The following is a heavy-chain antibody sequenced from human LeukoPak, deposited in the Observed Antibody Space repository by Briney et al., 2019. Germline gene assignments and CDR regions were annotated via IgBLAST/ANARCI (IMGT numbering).Heavy chain of an antibody. CDR1: GGSISRGGDS. J-gene: IGHJ5*02. CDR2: FYQSGRP. CDR3: ARGISYCSGGSCYSVPAVDWFDP. D-gene: IGHD2-15*01. V-gene: IGHV4-30-2*01. Sequence: PSETLSLTCAVSGGSISRGGDSWSWIRQPPGRGLEWIGYFYQSGRPYYNPSLKSPVTISVDRSKNQFSLKLSSVSAADRAVYYCARGISYCSGGSCYSVPAVDWFDPWGQGTLVTVSS.